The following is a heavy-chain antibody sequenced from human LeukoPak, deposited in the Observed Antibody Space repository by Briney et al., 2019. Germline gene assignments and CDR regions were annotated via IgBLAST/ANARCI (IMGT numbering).Heavy chain of an antibody. CDR3: VRDMVY. CDR1: GFTFSSYE. D-gene: IGHD2-8*01. Sequence: GRSLRLSCAASGFTFSSYEMNWVRQAPGKGLEWVSYIGSGGNTIYYADSVKGRFTISRDNAKNSLYLQMNSLRAEDTALYYCVRDMVYWGQGTLVTVSS. J-gene: IGHJ4*02. CDR2: IGSGGNTI. V-gene: IGHV3-48*03.